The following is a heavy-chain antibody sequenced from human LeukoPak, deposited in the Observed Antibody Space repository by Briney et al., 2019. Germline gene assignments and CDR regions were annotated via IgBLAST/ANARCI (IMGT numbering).Heavy chain of an antibody. J-gene: IGHJ4*02. CDR2: IIPIFGTA. D-gene: IGHD6-13*01. CDR3: ARDHYASAAGTLDY. CDR1: GGTFSSYA. V-gene: IGHV1-69*05. Sequence: ASVKVSCKASGGTFSSYAISWVRQAPGQGLEWMGGIIPIFGTANYAQKLQGRVTMTTDTSTSTAYMELRSLRSDDTAVYYCARDHYASAAGTLDYWGQGTLVTVSS.